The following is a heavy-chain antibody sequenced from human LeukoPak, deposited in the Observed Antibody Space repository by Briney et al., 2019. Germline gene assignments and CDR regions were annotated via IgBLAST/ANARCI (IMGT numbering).Heavy chain of an antibody. CDR1: GFTLSDAW. Sequence: PGGSLRLSCAASGFTLSDAWMSWVRQSPGKGLEWIGRIKHKSEGGATEYAAPVKGRFTLSRDDSKNALFLQMNNLKTEDTAVYHCATGGHYFGAWGHGTLVTVSA. J-gene: IGHJ4*01. D-gene: IGHD3-10*01. CDR3: ATGGHYFGA. V-gene: IGHV3-15*01. CDR2: IKHKSEGGAT.